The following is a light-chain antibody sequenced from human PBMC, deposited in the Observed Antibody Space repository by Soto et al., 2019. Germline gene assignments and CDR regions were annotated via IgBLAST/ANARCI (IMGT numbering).Light chain of an antibody. J-gene: IGKJ1*01. Sequence: EIVLTQSPATLSLSPGERATLSCRASQSVNSYLAWYQRKPGQAPRLLIYDAANRATGIPARFSGSGSGTDFTLTISSLEPEDFAVYYCQQRSNWPRTFGQGTKVEIK. CDR1: QSVNSY. CDR3: QQRSNWPRT. CDR2: DAA. V-gene: IGKV3-11*01.